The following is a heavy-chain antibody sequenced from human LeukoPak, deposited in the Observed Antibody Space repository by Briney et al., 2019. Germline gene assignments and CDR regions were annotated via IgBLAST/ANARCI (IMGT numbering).Heavy chain of an antibody. CDR2: IKQDGSEK. V-gene: IGHV3-7*01. CDR1: GFTFSSYW. D-gene: IGHD5-18*01. J-gene: IGHJ3*02. Sequence: GRSLRLSCAASGFTFSSYWMSWVRQAPGKGLEWVANIKQDGSEKYYVDSVKGRFTISRDNAKNSLYLQMNSLRAEDTAVYYCAREGLDTAMVDAFDIWGQGTMVTVSS. CDR3: AREGLDTAMVDAFDI.